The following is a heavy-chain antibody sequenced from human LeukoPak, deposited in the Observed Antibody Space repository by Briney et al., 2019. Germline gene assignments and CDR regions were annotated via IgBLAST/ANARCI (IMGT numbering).Heavy chain of an antibody. CDR3: ANLRGNNWYIEY. J-gene: IGHJ4*02. CDR2: VSYDGKNT. V-gene: IGHV3-30*18. D-gene: IGHD1-1*01. Sequence: GGSLRLSCAASGFTFRNYGMHWVRQAPGKGLEGVAVVSYDGKNTYYVDSVKGRFTFSRDNSKNTLYLQMNRLRVEDTAVYYCANLRGNNWYIEYWGQGTLVTVSS. CDR1: GFTFRNYG.